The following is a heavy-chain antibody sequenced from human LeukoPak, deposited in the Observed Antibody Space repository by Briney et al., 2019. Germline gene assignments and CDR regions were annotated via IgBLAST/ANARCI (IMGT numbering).Heavy chain of an antibody. CDR2: ISSSSSYT. CDR3: ARDTMVRGVIITHFDY. D-gene: IGHD3-10*01. Sequence: GGSLRLSCAASGFTFSDYYMSWIRQAPGKGLEWVSHISSSSSYTNYADSVKGRFTISRDNAKNSLYLQMNSLRAEDTAVYYCARDTMVRGVIITHFDYWGQGTLVTVSS. CDR1: GFTFSDYY. J-gene: IGHJ4*02. V-gene: IGHV3-11*05.